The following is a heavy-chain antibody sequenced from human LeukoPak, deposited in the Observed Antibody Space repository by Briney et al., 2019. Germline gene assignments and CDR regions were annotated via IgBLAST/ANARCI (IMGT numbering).Heavy chain of an antibody. J-gene: IGHJ4*02. D-gene: IGHD6-19*01. CDR3: VRRGDASSGWGDHDF. CDR1: GFTFNRNA. Sequence: GGSLRLSCAASGFTFNRNAVSWVRQAPGRALEWVSRVGGSGDKTFYADSVKGRFTISRDNSKNMVHLQMNSLTGEDTALYYCVRRGDASSGWGDHDFWGQGALVTVSS. V-gene: IGHV3-23*01. CDR2: VGGSGDKT.